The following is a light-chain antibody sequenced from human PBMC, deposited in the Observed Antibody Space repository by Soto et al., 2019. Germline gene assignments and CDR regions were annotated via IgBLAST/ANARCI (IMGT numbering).Light chain of an antibody. CDR3: QHYGSSPPMYT. J-gene: IGKJ2*01. V-gene: IGKV3-20*01. CDR2: DAS. CDR1: QSISGF. Sequence: EIVLTQSPASLSLSPGESASLSCRASQSISGFLAWYQQKPGQAPSLLIYDASYRATGIPARFSGSGSGTDFTLTISSLEPEDFAVYYCQHYGSSPPMYTFGQGTKLEIK.